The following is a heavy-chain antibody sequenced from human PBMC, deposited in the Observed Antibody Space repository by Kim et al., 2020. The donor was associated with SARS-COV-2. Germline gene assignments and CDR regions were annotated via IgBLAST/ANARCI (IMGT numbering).Heavy chain of an antibody. V-gene: IGHV1-69*13. J-gene: IGHJ4*02. D-gene: IGHD1-26*01. Sequence: SVKVSCKASGGTFSSYAISWVRQAPGQGLEWMGGIIPIFGTANYAQKFQGRVTITADESTSTAYMELSSLRSEDTAVYYCARAAGSPPAEYYFDYWGQGTLVTVSS. CDR1: GGTFSSYA. CDR3: ARAAGSPPAEYYFDY. CDR2: IIPIFGTA.